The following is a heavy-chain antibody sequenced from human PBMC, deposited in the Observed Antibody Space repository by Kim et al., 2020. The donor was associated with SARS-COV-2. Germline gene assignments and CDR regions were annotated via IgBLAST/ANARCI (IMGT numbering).Heavy chain of an antibody. D-gene: IGHD3-10*01. CDR2: ISESGTST. J-gene: IGHJ4*02. V-gene: IGHV3-23*01. Sequence: GGSLRLSCAASISPFSSYVMAWVRQAPGKGLEWVSSISESGTSTYYAEAVKGRFTVSRDNSKNTVSLQMDSLRADDTALYYCAKRTGGSGSYTDWGLGTLVTVPS. CDR3: AKRTGGSGSYTD. CDR1: ISPFSSYV.